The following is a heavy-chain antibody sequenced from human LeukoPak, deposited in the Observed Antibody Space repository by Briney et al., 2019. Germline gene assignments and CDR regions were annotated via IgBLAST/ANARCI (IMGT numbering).Heavy chain of an antibody. J-gene: IGHJ6*02. CDR1: GFTFSSYA. V-gene: IGHV3-30-3*01. Sequence: GGSLRLSCAASGFTFSSYAMHWVRQAPGKGLEWVAVISYDGSNKYYADSVKGRFTISRDNAKNSLYLHVNSLRAEDTAVYYCARVVTVAGGSYFHGMDVWGQGTTVTVSS. D-gene: IGHD2/OR15-2a*01. CDR2: ISYDGSNK. CDR3: ARVVTVAGGSYFHGMDV.